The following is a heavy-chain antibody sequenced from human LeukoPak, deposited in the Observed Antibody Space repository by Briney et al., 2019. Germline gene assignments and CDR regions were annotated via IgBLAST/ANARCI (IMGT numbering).Heavy chain of an antibody. V-gene: IGHV1-46*03. D-gene: IGHD4-17*01. CDR1: GYTFTNYY. CDR3: TRGDYEERFDY. J-gene: IGHJ4*02. CDR2: INPSGGST. Sequence: ASVKVSCKASGYTFTNYYIHWVRQAPGQGLEWMGIINPSGGSTNYAQKFQDRVTMTRDTSTSTVYMELSSLRSEDTAVYYCTRGDYEERFDYWGQGTLVTVSS.